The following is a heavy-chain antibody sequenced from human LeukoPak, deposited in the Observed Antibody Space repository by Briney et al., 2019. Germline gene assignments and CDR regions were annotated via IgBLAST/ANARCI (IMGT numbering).Heavy chain of an antibody. CDR1: GGSISSYY. CDR2: IYYSGST. J-gene: IGHJ4*02. CDR3: ARHDLATEFRLRRGFDY. D-gene: IGHD2-2*01. V-gene: IGHV4-59*08. Sequence: PSETLSLTCTVSGGSISSYYWSWIRLPPGKGLEWTGHIYYSGSTYYNPSLTSRVTISVDRSKNQFSLKLNSVTAADTAVYYCARHDLATEFRLRRGFDYWGQGTLVTVSS.